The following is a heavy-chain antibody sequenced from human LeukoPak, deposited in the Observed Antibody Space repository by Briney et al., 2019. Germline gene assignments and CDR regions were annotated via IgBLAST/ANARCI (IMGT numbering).Heavy chain of an antibody. V-gene: IGHV4-59*11. J-gene: IGHJ6*03. CDR2: IYYSGST. CDR1: GGSISSHY. D-gene: IGHD4-11*01. Sequence: SETLSLTCTVSGGSISSHYWSWIRQPPGKGLEWIGYIYYSGSTNYNPSLKSRVTISVDTSKNQFSLKLSSVTAADTAVYYCARVTTQYYYYYYMDVWGKGTTVTVSS. CDR3: ARVTTQYYYYYYMDV.